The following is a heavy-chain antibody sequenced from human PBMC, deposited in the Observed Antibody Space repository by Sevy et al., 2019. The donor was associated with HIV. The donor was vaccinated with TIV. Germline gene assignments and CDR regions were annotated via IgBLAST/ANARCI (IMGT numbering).Heavy chain of an antibody. CDR2: ISSSGSSI. J-gene: IGHJ5*02. D-gene: IGHD2-8*01. V-gene: IGHV3-48*04. CDR1: GFTFSNYG. Sequence: GGSLRLSCAASGFTFSNYGMHWVRQAPGKGLEWVSKISSSGSSIYYADSVKGRFTISRDNAKNSLNLQMNSLRAEDTAVYYCTRNGGAFDNGFDPWGQGTLVTVSS. CDR3: TRNGGAFDNGFDP.